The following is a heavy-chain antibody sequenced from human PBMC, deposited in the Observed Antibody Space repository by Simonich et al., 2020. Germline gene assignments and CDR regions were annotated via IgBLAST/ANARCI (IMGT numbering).Heavy chain of an antibody. V-gene: IGHV1-2*02. CDR2: INPNSGGT. CDR3: ARNGLVGILKAFDI. J-gene: IGHJ3*02. Sequence: QVQLVQSGAEVKKPGASVKVSCKASGYTFTGYSVQWVRPAPGQGLEWMGWINPNSGGTNYAQKFQGRVTMTRDTSISTAYMGLSRLRSDDTAVYYCARNGLVGILKAFDIWGQGTMVTVSS. D-gene: IGHD2-21*01. CDR1: GYTFTGYS.